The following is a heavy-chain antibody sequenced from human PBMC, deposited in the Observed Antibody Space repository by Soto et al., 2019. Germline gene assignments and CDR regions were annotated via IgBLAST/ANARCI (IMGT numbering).Heavy chain of an antibody. CDR3: ARGGECSSTSCYTPNYYFGLGV. CDR1: GYNFVNYG. J-gene: IGHJ6*02. D-gene: IGHD2-2*02. CDR2: ISAYSGNK. V-gene: IGHV1-18*04. Sequence: QVQLMQSGVEVKKPGASVRVSCQASGYNFVNYGITWVRQAPGQGLEWLGWISAYSGNKNYAQNFQGRVTMTTDKSTSTAYMEVRSLRSDDPAVYFCARGGECSSTSCYTPNYYFGLGVWGQGTTVIVSS.